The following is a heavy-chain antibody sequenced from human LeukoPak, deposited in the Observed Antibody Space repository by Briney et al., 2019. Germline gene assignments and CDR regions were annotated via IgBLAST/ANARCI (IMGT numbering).Heavy chain of an antibody. J-gene: IGHJ4*02. CDR2: IDQDGSVK. D-gene: IGHD6-19*01. Sequence: GGSLRLSCAASGFTFSNYWMSWVRRAPGKGLEWVANIDQDGSVKYYVDSVKGRFTISRDNAENSLYLQMNSLRAEDTAVYYCARDLSSLAPSFDNWGQGTLVTVSS. V-gene: IGHV3-7*04. CDR3: ARDLSSLAPSFDN. CDR1: GFTFSNYW.